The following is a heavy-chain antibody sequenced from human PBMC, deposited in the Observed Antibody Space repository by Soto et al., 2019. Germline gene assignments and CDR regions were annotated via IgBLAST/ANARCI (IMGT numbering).Heavy chain of an antibody. D-gene: IGHD1-1*01. V-gene: IGHV3-30-3*01. J-gene: IGHJ6*02. Sequence: PGGSLRLSCAASGFTFSNYAMHWVRQAPGKGLEWVAVISSDGSNKYYADSVKGRFTISRDNSKNTLYLQMNSLRAEDTAVYYCAKERCNDHLYYYYGMDVWGQGTTVTVSS. CDR2: ISSDGSNK. CDR3: AKERCNDHLYYYYGMDV. CDR1: GFTFSNYA.